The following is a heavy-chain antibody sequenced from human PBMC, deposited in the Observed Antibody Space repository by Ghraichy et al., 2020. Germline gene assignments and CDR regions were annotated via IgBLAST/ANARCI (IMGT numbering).Heavy chain of an antibody. V-gene: IGHV3-74*01. CDR1: GFTFSSYW. CDR2: INSDGSST. J-gene: IGHJ6*02. CDR3: ARVADSSGYSRHYYYYYGMDV. D-gene: IGHD3-22*01. Sequence: LSLTCAASGFTFSSYWMHWVRQAPGKGLVWVSRINSDGSSTSYADSVKGRFTISRDNAKNTLYLQMNSLRAEDTAVYYCARVADSSGYSRHYYYYYGMDVWGQGTTVTVSS.